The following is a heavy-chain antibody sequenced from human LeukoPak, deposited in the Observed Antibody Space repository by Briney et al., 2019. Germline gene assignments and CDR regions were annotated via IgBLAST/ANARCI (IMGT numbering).Heavy chain of an antibody. CDR2: IYTSGST. Sequence: SETLSLTCTVSGGSISGGSYYWSWIRQPAGKGLEWIGRIYTSGSTNYDPSLKSRVTISVDTSKNQFSLKLSSVTAADTTVYYCARDYSIFGVVTDWGQGTLVTVSS. D-gene: IGHD3-3*01. V-gene: IGHV4-61*02. CDR1: GGSISGGSYY. CDR3: ARDYSIFGVVTD. J-gene: IGHJ4*02.